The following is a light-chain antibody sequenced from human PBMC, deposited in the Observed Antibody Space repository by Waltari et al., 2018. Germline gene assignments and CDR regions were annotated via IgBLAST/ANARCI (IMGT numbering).Light chain of an antibody. J-gene: IGKJ1*01. CDR2: WAS. Sequence: DVVMTQSPDSLAVSLGERATINCKSSQSLLYTSNNKNYLAWYQQQPGQPPKILIYWASIREAGVPDRFSGGGSGTEFTLTISGLQAEDVASYFCLQYLHTPRTFGQGTKVEIK. CDR3: LQYLHTPRT. V-gene: IGKV4-1*01. CDR1: QSLLYTSNNKNY.